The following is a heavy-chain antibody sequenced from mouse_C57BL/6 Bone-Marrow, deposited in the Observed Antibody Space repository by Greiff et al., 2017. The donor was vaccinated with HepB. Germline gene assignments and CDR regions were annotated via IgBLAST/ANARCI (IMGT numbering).Heavy chain of an antibody. Sequence: EVQLQQSGPELVKPGASVKISCKASGYTFTDYYMNWVKQSHGKSLEWIGDINPNNGGTSYNQKFKGKATLTVDKSSSTAYMELRSLTSEDSAVYYGARLGGLYDGYYSFAYWGQGTLVTVSA. J-gene: IGHJ3*01. CDR3: ARLGGLYDGYYSFAY. D-gene: IGHD2-3*01. V-gene: IGHV1-26*01. CDR1: GYTFTDYY. CDR2: INPNNGGT.